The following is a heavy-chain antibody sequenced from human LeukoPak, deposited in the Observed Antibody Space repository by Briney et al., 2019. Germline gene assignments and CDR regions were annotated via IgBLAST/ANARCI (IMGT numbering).Heavy chain of an antibody. J-gene: IGHJ5*02. V-gene: IGHV4-61*01. Sequence: SEALSLTCTVSGGSASSGSYYWSWIRQPPGKGLEWIGYIYYSGSTNYNPSLKSRVTISVDTSKNQFSLKLSSVTAADTAVYYCARDLRGWYENWFDPWGQGTLVTVSS. CDR3: ARDLRGWYENWFDP. CDR2: IYYSGST. CDR1: GGSASSGSYY. D-gene: IGHD6-19*01.